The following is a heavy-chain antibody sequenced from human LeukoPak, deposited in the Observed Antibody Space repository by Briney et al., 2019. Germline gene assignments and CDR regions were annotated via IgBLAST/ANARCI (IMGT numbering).Heavy chain of an antibody. CDR3: ARARSDGYYDFWSGPDAFDI. D-gene: IGHD3-3*01. Sequence: GGSLRLSCAASGFTFSSYSMNWVRQAPGKGLEWVSSISSSSSYIYYADSVKGRFTISRDNAKNSLYLQMNSLRAEDTAVYYCARARSDGYYDFWSGPDAFDIWGQGTMVTVSS. J-gene: IGHJ3*02. CDR1: GFTFSSYS. CDR2: ISSSSSYI. V-gene: IGHV3-21*01.